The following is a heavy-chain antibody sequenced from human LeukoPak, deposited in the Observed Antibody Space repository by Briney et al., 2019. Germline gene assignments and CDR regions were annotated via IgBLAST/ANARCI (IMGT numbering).Heavy chain of an antibody. J-gene: IGHJ4*02. V-gene: IGHV4-38-2*01. Sequence: SETLSLTCAVSGYSISSGYYWGWIRQPPGKGLEWIGSIYHSGSTYYNPSLKSRVTISVDTSKNQFSLKLSSVTAADTAVYYCARGQERIFGVVIIPATFDYWGQGTLVTVSP. CDR2: IYHSGST. CDR1: GYSISSGYY. D-gene: IGHD3-3*01. CDR3: ARGQERIFGVVIIPATFDY.